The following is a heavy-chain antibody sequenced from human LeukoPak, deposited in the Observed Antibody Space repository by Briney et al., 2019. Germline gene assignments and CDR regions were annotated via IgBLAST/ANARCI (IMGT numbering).Heavy chain of an antibody. CDR2: ISGSGGGT. Sequence: GGSLRLSCAASGFTFSDYYLCWSRQAPEKGLEWVSTISGSGGGTYYADSVKGRFTISRDDSKNTLYLQMNSLRAEDTAVYYCAKDLGRYRNNYFDYWGQGTLVTVSS. J-gene: IGHJ4*02. CDR3: AKDLGRYRNNYFDY. D-gene: IGHD1-26*01. CDR1: GFTFSDYY. V-gene: IGHV3-23*01.